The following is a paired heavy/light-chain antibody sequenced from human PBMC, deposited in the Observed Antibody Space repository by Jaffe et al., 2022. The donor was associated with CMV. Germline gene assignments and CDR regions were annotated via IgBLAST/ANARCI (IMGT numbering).Light chain of an antibody. CDR3: QQYGSSQGWYT. V-gene: IGKV3-20*01. CDR1: QSVSSSY. CDR2: GAS. Sequence: EIVLTQSPGTLSLSPGERATLSCRASQSVSSSYLAWYQQKPGQAPRLLIYGASSRATGIPDRFSGSGSGTDFTLTISRLEPEDFAVYYCQQYGSSQGWYTFGQGTKLEIK. J-gene: IGKJ2*01.
Heavy chain of an antibody. V-gene: IGHV3-48*03. J-gene: IGHJ3*02. D-gene: IGHD1-26*01. CDR3: ANHRGPFGSYRHEYAFDI. Sequence: EVQLVESGGGLVQPGGSLRLSCAASGFTFSSYEMNWVRQAPGKGLEWVSYISSSGSTIYYADSVKGRFTISRDNAKNSLYLQMNSLRAEDTAVYYCANHRGPFGSYRHEYAFDIWGQGTMVTVSS. CDR1: GFTFSSYE. CDR2: ISSSGSTI.